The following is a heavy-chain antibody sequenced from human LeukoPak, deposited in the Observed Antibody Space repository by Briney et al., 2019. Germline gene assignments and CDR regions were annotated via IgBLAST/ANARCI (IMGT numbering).Heavy chain of an antibody. Sequence: GASVKVSCKVSGYTLTELSMHWVRQTPGRGLEWMGGFDPEDGETIYAQKFQGRVTMTEDTSTDTAYMELSSLRSEDTAVYYCATREVGATDAFDIWGQGTMVTVSS. V-gene: IGHV1-24*01. CDR2: FDPEDGET. CDR3: ATREVGATDAFDI. CDR1: GYTLTELS. J-gene: IGHJ3*02. D-gene: IGHD1-26*01.